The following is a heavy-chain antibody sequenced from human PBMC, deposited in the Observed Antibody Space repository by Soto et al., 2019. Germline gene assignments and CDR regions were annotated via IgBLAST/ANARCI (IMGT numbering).Heavy chain of an antibody. CDR1: GFTVRSNY. CDR3: ARVRGDGYLYYFDY. Sequence: GGSLRLSCAASGFTVRSNYMSWGRQAPGKGLEWVSVIYSGGSTYYADSVKGRFTISRDNSKNTLYLQMNSLRAEDTAVYYCARVRGDGYLYYFDYWGQGTLVTVSS. V-gene: IGHV3-53*01. D-gene: IGHD5-12*01. CDR2: IYSGGST. J-gene: IGHJ4*02.